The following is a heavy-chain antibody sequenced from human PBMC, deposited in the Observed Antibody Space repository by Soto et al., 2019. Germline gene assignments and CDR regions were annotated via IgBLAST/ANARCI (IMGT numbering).Heavy chain of an antibody. CDR2: IWYDGSNK. J-gene: IGHJ4*02. Sequence: QVQLVESGGGVGQPGRSLRLSCAASGFTFSSYGMHWVRQAPGKGLEWVAVIWYDGSNKYYADSVKGRFTISRDNSKNTLYLQMNSLRAEDTAVYYCPREEAAAGYFDYWGQGTLVTVSS. D-gene: IGHD6-13*01. CDR3: PREEAAAGYFDY. CDR1: GFTFSSYG. V-gene: IGHV3-33*01.